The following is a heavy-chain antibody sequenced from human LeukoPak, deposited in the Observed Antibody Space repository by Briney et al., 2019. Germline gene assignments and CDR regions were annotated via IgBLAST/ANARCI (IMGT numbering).Heavy chain of an antibody. CDR3: ARDGRYFVRGGMDV. J-gene: IGHJ6*02. CDR1: GGSISSGGYY. D-gene: IGHD3-9*01. CDR2: IYYSGST. V-gene: IGHV4-31*03. Sequence: SQTLSLTCTVSGGSISSGGYYWSWIRQHPGKGLGWIGYIYYSGSTYYNPSLKSRVTISVDTSKNQFSLKLSSVTAADTAVYYCARDGRYFVRGGMDVWGQGTTVTVSS.